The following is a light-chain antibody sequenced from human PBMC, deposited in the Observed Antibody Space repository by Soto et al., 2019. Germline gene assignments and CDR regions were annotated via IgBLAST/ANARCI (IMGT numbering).Light chain of an antibody. J-gene: IGLJ2*01. Sequence: QSALTQPASVSGSPGQSITISCTGTDSDVGGYNYVSWYQQHPGKAPKLMIYGVSNRPSGVSNRFSASKSGNTASLTISGLQAEDEADYYCSSFTSSITPHVVFGGGTQLTVL. CDR3: SSFTSSITPHVV. V-gene: IGLV2-14*01. CDR2: GVS. CDR1: DSDVGGYNY.